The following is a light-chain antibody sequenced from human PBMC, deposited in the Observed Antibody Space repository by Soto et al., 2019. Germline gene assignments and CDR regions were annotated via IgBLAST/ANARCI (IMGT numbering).Light chain of an antibody. J-gene: IGLJ2*01. V-gene: IGLV2-14*03. CDR1: SSDVGGYNY. Sequence: QSALTQPASVSGSPRQSITISCTGTSSDVGGYNYVSWYQQHPGEAPKLMIYDVSNRPSGVSDRFSGSTSGNTASLTISGLQAEDEADYYCSSYTSSRTSLLFGGGTKLTVL. CDR2: DVS. CDR3: SSYTSSRTSLL.